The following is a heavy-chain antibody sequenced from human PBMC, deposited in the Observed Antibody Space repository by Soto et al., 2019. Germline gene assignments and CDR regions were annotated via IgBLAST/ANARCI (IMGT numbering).Heavy chain of an antibody. V-gene: IGHV3-9*01. Sequence: SLRLSCAASGFTFDDYAMHWVRQAPGKGLEWVSGISWNSGSIGYADSVKGRFTISRDNAKNSLYLQMNSLRAEDTALYYCAKDLVAGKDYFYYRGKGTLVPVSA. CDR3: AKDLVAGKDYFYY. D-gene: IGHD6-13*01. CDR1: GFTFDDYA. J-gene: IGHJ4*02. CDR2: ISWNSGSI.